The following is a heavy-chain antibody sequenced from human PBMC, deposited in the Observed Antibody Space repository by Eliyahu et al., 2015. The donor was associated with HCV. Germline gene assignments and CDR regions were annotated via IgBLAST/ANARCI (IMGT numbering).Heavy chain of an antibody. V-gene: IGHV3-30-3*01. CDR2: ISYDGSNK. D-gene: IGHD2-2*01. CDR1: GFPFSXYA. Sequence: QVQLVESGGGVVQPGGSLRLSCAASGFPFSXYAMHWVRQAPGKGLGWVAVISYDGSNKYYAGSVKGRFTISRDSSKNTLYLQMNSLRADDTAVYYCARTQYCSSTTCRKGIDYWGQGTLVTVSS. J-gene: IGHJ4*02. CDR3: ARTQYCSSTTCRKGIDY.